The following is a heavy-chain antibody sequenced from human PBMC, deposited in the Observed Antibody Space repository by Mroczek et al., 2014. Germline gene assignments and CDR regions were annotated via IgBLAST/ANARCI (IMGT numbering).Heavy chain of an antibody. J-gene: IGHJ4*02. CDR3: AKEGERDGYNRPTPGGY. Sequence: ESGGGVVQPGRSLRLSCAASGFTFSSYGMHWVRQAPGKGLEWVAVISYDGSNKYYADSVKGRFTISRDNSKNTLYLQMNSLRAEDTAVYYCAKEGERDGYNRPTPGGYWGQGTLVTVSS. V-gene: IGHV3-30*18. D-gene: IGHD5-24*01. CDR2: ISYDGSNK. CDR1: GFTFSSYG.